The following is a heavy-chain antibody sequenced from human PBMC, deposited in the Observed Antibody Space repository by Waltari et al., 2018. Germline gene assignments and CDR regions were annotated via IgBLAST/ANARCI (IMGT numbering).Heavy chain of an antibody. Sequence: QLQLQESAPGLVKPSAPLSLTCTVSGGSFRTTYHWGWIRQPPGKGLEWMGNMQYRGSTFYNPSLESRVTISLDTWKNQFSLRLSSVGAADTAVYFCGRIAFGDEGGYFQYWGQGTLVTVSS. V-gene: IGHV4-39*01. CDR1: GGSFRTTYH. CDR2: MQYRGST. CDR3: GRIAFGDEGGYFQY. D-gene: IGHD4-17*01. J-gene: IGHJ1*01.